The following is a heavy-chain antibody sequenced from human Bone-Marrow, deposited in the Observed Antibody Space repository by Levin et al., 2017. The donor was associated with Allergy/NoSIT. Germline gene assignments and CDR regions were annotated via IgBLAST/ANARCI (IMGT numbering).Heavy chain of an antibody. CDR2: LTGSSSYI. D-gene: IGHD6-19*01. CDR1: GFTFSSYT. V-gene: IGHV3-21*01. Sequence: PGESLKISCAASGFTFSSYTMHWVRQAPGEGLEWVSSLTGSSSYIYYADSVKGRFTISRDNAKNSLYLQMNSLRAEDTAVYYCARDYSSGWFRTMDVWGQGTTVTVSS. CDR3: ARDYSSGWFRTMDV. J-gene: IGHJ6*02.